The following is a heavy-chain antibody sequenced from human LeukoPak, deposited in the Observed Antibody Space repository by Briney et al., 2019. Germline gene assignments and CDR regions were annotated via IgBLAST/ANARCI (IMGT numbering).Heavy chain of an antibody. CDR2: ISAYNGNT. Sequence: ASVKVSCKASGYTFTSYGISWVRQAPGQGLEWMGWISAYNGNTNYAQKLQGRVTMTTDTSTSTAHMELRSLRSDDTAVYYCARSDWNDPCFDYWGQGTLVTVSS. J-gene: IGHJ4*02. V-gene: IGHV1-18*01. CDR3: ARSDWNDPCFDY. CDR1: GYTFTSYG. D-gene: IGHD1-1*01.